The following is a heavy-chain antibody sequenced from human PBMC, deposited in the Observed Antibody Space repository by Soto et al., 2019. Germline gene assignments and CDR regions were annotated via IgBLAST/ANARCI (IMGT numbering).Heavy chain of an antibody. D-gene: IGHD6-13*01. V-gene: IGHV3-74*01. CDR1: GFTFSSYW. J-gene: IGHJ6*02. CDR3: ARGIADYYYYYGMDV. Sequence: VGSLRLSCAASGFTFSSYWMHWVRHAPGKGLVWVSRINSDGSSTSYADSVKGRFTISRDNAKNTLYLQMNSLRAEDTAVYYCARGIADYYYYYGMDVWGQGTTVTVSS. CDR2: INSDGSST.